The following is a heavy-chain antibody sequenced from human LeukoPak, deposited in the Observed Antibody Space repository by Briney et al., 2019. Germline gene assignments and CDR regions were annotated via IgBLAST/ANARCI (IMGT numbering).Heavy chain of an antibody. V-gene: IGHV4-39*01. CDR2: IYYGGST. CDR3: ARALGYCSGGSCTRGYNWFDP. J-gene: IGHJ5*02. D-gene: IGHD2-15*01. CDR1: GVSISSSDYY. Sequence: SETLPLTCTVSGVSISSSDYYWGWIRQPPGKGLEWIGSIYYGGSTYYNPSLKSRVTISVDTSMNQFSLKLSFVTTADTAVYYCARALGYCSGGSCTRGYNWFDPWGQGTLVTVPS.